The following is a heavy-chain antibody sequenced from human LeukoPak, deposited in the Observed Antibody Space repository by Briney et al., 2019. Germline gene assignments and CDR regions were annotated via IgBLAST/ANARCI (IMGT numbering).Heavy chain of an antibody. J-gene: IGHJ4*02. CDR2: IYSGGST. CDR1: GFTVSSNY. CDR3: ARDRGSGYYFSLDY. Sequence: GGSLRLSCAPSGFTVSSNYMSWVRHAPGKGLEWVSVIYSGGSTYYADSVKGRFTISRDNSKNTLYLQMNSLRAEDTAVYYCARDRGSGYYFSLDYWGQGTLVTVSS. D-gene: IGHD3-22*01. V-gene: IGHV3-53*01.